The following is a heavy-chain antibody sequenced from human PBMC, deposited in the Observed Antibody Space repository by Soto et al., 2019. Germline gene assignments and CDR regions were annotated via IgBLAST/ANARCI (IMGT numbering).Heavy chain of an antibody. V-gene: IGHV3-21*04. CDR2: LGVSDDR. Sequence: EGQLLESGGGLVKAGGSLRLSCAASGFTLSLYTINWVRQAPGKGLEWVSSLGVSDDRFYADSVKGRFTISRDNARNSLFLQMKLLRGEDTALYYCVKGRGSFLVHFGLDVWGQGTTVTVSS. D-gene: IGHD1-26*01. CDR3: VKGRGSFLVHFGLDV. J-gene: IGHJ6*02. CDR1: GFTLSLYT.